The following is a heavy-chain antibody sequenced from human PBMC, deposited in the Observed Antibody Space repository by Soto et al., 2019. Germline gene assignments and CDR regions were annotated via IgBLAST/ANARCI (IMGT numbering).Heavy chain of an antibody. CDR2: ISAYNGNT. Sequence: QVQLVQSGAEVKKPGASVKVSCKASGYTFTSYGISWVRQAPGQGLEWMGWISAYNGNTNYAQKLQGRVXMXTXRSTSTAYMELRSLRSDDTAVYYCERDRGIADPLSYWGQGTLVTVSS. CDR1: GYTFTSYG. CDR3: ERDRGIADPLSY. D-gene: IGHD6-13*01. V-gene: IGHV1-18*01. J-gene: IGHJ4*02.